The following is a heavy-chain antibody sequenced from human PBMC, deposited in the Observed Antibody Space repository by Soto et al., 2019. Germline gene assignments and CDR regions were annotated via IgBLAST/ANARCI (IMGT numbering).Heavy chain of an antibody. CDR1: GFTFSSYA. D-gene: IGHD2-2*01. V-gene: IGHV3-30-3*01. Sequence: GGSLRLSCAASGFTFSSYAMHWVRQAPGKGLEWVAVISYDGNNKYYADSVKGRFTISRDNSKQTLYLQMNSLRAEDTAVYYCAKAAVPAAPRSGLLDYWGPGTLVTVSS. J-gene: IGHJ4*02. CDR2: ISYDGNNK. CDR3: AKAAVPAAPRSGLLDY.